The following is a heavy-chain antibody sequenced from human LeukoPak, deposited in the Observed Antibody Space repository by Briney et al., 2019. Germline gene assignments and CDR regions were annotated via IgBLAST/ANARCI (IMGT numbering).Heavy chain of an antibody. CDR1: GYTFTGYY. D-gene: IGHD3-16*02. CDR3: ARVYDYVWGSYRPFSY. Sequence: GASVKVSCKASGYTFTGYYMHWVRQAPGQGLEWMGWINPNSGGTNYAQKFQGRVTMTRDTSISTAYMELSRLRSDDTAVYYCARVYDYVWGSYRPFSYWGQGTLVTVPS. CDR2: INPNSGGT. J-gene: IGHJ4*02. V-gene: IGHV1-2*02.